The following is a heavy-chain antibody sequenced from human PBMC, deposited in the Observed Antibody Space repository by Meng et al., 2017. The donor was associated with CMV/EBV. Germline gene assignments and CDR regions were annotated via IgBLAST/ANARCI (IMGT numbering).Heavy chain of an antibody. V-gene: IGHV4-59*01. CDR2: IYYSGST. J-gene: IGHJ6*02. CDR3: ARSSYYDSSGYYYLGGMDV. Sequence: SETLSLTCTVSGGSISSYYWSWIRQPPGKGLEWIGYIYYSGSTNYNPSLKSRATISVDTSKNQFSLKLSSVTAADTAVYYCARSSYYDSSGYYYLGGMDVWGQGTTVTVSS. CDR1: GGSISSYY. D-gene: IGHD3-22*01.